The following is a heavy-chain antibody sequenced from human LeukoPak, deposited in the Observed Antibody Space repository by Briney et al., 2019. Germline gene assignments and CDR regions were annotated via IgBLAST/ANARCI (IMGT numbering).Heavy chain of an antibody. D-gene: IGHD3-22*01. Sequence: PGGSLRLSCAASGFTFSSYAMSWVRQAPGKGLEWVSAISGSGGSTYYADSVKGRFTISRDNAKNSLYLQMNSLRAEDTALYYCARDSMIVVVTYYYYYMDVWGKGTTVTVSS. J-gene: IGHJ6*03. CDR2: ISGSGGST. V-gene: IGHV3-23*01. CDR1: GFTFSSYA. CDR3: ARDSMIVVVTYYYYYMDV.